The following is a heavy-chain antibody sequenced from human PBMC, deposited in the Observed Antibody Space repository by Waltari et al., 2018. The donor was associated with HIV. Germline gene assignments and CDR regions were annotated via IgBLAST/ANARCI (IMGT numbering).Heavy chain of an antibody. D-gene: IGHD6-25*01. CDR2: IGTAGDT. CDR3: ARKRMQRGYFDY. J-gene: IGHJ4*02. V-gene: IGHV3-13*01. CDR1: GFTFSSYD. Sequence: EVQLVESGGGLVQPGGSLRLSCAASGFTFSSYDMHWVRQATGKGLGGVSAIGTAGDTYYPGSVKGRFTISRENAKNSLYLQMNSLRAEDTAVYYCARKRMQRGYFDYWGQGTLVTVSS.